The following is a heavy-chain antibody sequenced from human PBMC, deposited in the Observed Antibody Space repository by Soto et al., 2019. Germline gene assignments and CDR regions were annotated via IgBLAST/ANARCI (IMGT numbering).Heavy chain of an antibody. CDR2: IHSDGSST. CDR3: ARGDRGAFDL. J-gene: IGHJ3*01. V-gene: IGHV3-74*01. CDR1: GFTFSYYW. D-gene: IGHD1-26*01. Sequence: EVQLVESGGGLVRPGGSLRLSCAASGFTFSYYWMHWVRQAPGKGLVWVSRIHSDGSSTTYADFVKGRFIISRDSGRNTVDLQMNSVRVEDTAVYYCARGDRGAFDLWGQGTVVTVSS.